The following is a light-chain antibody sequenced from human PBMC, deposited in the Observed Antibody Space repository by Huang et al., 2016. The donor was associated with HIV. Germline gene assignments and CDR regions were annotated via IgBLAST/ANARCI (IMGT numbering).Light chain of an antibody. V-gene: IGKV2D-29*01. J-gene: IGKJ4*01. CDR1: QSLLHSDGRTF. CDR3: MQSIQVPLT. Sequence: DIVMTQTPLSPSVTPGQPASISCKSSQSLLHSDGRTFLYWYQQKPGQPPQLLLYEGSKRFSGVSDRCSGSGSGTDFTLKISRVETEDVGVYYCMQSIQVPLTFGGGTKVQI. CDR2: EGS.